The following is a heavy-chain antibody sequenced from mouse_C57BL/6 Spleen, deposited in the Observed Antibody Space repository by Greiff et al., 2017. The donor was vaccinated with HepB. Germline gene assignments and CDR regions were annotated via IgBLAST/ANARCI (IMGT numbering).Heavy chain of an antibody. V-gene: IGHV5-9-1*02. CDR2: ISSGGDYI. J-gene: IGHJ2*01. D-gene: IGHD2-5*01. CDR1: GFTFSSYA. CDR3: TRVSYSNYLDY. Sequence: EVKLMESGEGLVKPGGSLKLSCAASGFTFSSYAMSWVRQTPEKRLEWVAYISSGGDYIYYADTVKGRFTISRDNARNTLYLQMSSLKSEDTAMYYCTRVSYSNYLDYWGQGTTLTVSS.